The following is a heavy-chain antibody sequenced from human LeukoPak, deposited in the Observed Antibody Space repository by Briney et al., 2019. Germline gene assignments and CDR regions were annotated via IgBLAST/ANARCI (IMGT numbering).Heavy chain of an antibody. J-gene: IGHJ3*02. D-gene: IGHD2-2*01. V-gene: IGHV1-2*02. CDR3: ARDCSSTNYQGAFDI. CDR1: GYTFTSYD. Sequence: GASVKVSCKASGYTFTSYDINWVRQAPGQGLEWMGWINPNSGGTNYAQKFQGRVTMTRDTSISTAYMELSRLRSDDTAVYYCARDCSSTNYQGAFDIWGHGTMVTVSS. CDR2: INPNSGGT.